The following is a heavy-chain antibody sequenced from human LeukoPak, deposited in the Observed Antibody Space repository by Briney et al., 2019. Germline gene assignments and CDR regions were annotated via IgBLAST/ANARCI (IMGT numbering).Heavy chain of an antibody. V-gene: IGHV3-48*03. CDR1: GFTFSSYE. CDR2: ISSSGSTI. CDR3: ARGRYSSSWRPNWFDP. Sequence: GGSLRLSCAASGFTFSSYEMNWVRQAPGKGLEWVSYISSSGSTIYYADSVKGRFTNSRDNAKNSLYLQMNSLRAEDTAVYYCARGRYSSSWRPNWFDPWGQGTLVTVSS. J-gene: IGHJ5*02. D-gene: IGHD6-13*01.